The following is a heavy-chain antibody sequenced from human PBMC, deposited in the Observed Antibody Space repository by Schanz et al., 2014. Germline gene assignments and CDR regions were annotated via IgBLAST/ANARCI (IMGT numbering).Heavy chain of an antibody. CDR1: GYSFTTYD. D-gene: IGHD3-3*01. J-gene: IGHJ3*02. V-gene: IGHV1-46*01. Sequence: QVQLVQSGAEVKKPGASVRVSCKASGYSFTTYDVNWVRQAPGQGLEWMGIINPSGGSTSYAQKFQGRVTMTRDTSTSTVYMELSSLRSDDTAMYYCVTEKRMESGTWAKAFDIWGQGTWXTVSS. CDR2: INPSGGST. CDR3: VTEKRMESGTWAKAFDI.